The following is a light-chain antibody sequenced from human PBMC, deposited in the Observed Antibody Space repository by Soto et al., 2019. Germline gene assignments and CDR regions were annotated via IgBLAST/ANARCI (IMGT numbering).Light chain of an antibody. V-gene: IGKV3-11*01. CDR2: DAS. Sequence: EIVLTQSPATLSLSPGERATLSCRASQSVSSYLTWYQQKPGQAPRLLIYDASKRATGVPARFSGSGSGADFTLTISSLEPEDFALYFCQQRSNWPVTFGRGTKVEIK. J-gene: IGKJ4*01. CDR1: QSVSSY. CDR3: QQRSNWPVT.